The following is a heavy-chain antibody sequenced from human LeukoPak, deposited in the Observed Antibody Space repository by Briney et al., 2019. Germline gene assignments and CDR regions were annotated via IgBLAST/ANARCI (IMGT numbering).Heavy chain of an antibody. V-gene: IGHV3-7*01. Sequence: PGGSLRLSCVGSGFTFGDYWMSWVRQAPGKGPEWVANIKQDGSEKYYVDSVKGRFTISRDNAEKSLFLQMNSLRAEDTALYYCARGGVRSGSYFDAFDIWGQGTMVTVSS. CDR1: GFTFGDYW. CDR2: IKQDGSEK. CDR3: ARGGVRSGSYFDAFDI. D-gene: IGHD1-26*01. J-gene: IGHJ3*02.